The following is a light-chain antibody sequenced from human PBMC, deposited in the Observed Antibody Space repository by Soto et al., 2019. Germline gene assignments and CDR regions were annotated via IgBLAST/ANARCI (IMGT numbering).Light chain of an antibody. CDR3: QQYDSLPYT. CDR1: QDINDY. V-gene: IGKV1-33*01. J-gene: IGKJ2*01. Sequence: EIQMTQSPSSLSASLGDRVTITCQASQDINDYSNWYQQKPGKAPRLLIYGASFLEVGVPSRFSGSGSGTHFTLTISSLQPEDVATYYFQQYDSLPYTFGQGTRLDIK. CDR2: GAS.